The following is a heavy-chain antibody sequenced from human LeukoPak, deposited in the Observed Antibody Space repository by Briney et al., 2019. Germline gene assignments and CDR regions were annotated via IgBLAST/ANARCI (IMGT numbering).Heavy chain of an antibody. V-gene: IGHV3-7*01. D-gene: IGHD2-8*02. CDR3: ARNQHWSRDI. J-gene: IGHJ4*02. CDR2: INKDGSDK. CDR1: GFTFSVFW. Sequence: GGSLILSWASSGFTFSVFWVESSRQAPGKGLEWVANINKDGSDKYYMDSVTGRFSISRDNAKNSLSLQMNSLRVDDTAVYYCARNQHWSRDIWGQGILVTVSS.